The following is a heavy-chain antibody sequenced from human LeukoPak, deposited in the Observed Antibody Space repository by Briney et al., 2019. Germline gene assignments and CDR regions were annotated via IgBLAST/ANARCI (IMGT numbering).Heavy chain of an antibody. Sequence: KPGGSLRLSCAASGFTFSIYWMHWVRQTPGKGLMWVSRINTDGSTTNYADSVKGRFTISRDYAKNTVYLQMNSLRAEDTAVYYCARGAARAYYMDVWGKGTTVTVSS. V-gene: IGHV3-74*01. CDR3: ARGAARAYYMDV. D-gene: IGHD6-6*01. J-gene: IGHJ6*03. CDR2: INTDGSTT. CDR1: GFTFSIYW.